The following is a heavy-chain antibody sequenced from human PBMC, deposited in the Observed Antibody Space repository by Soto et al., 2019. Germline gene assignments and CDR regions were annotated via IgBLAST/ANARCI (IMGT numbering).Heavy chain of an antibody. D-gene: IGHD5-12*01. Sequence: QVQLVESGGGVVQPGRSLRLSCAASGFTFSSYGMHWVRQAPGKGLEWVAVIWYDGSNKYYADSVKGRFTXXXDNSKKXXXXXXXXXXXXXXXXXYCARGRGYSGYDLFWFDPWGQGTLVTVSS. J-gene: IGHJ5*02. CDR2: IWYDGSNK. CDR3: ARGRGYSGYDLFWFDP. CDR1: GFTFSSYG. V-gene: IGHV3-33*01.